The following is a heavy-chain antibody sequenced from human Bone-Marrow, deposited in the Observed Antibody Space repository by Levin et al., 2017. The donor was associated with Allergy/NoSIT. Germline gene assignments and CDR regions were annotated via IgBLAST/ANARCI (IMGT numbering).Heavy chain of an antibody. Sequence: PSETLSLTCTVSGVSVSSTFYYWGWIRQAPGKGMEWMGGLFYSGSTDYNPSLKSRIFISVDTSKNQFSLKLTSVTAADTAVYYCASLRGRPGYGDYLDTRYNLDVWGQGTTVTVSS. V-gene: IGHV4-39*01. D-gene: IGHD4-17*01. CDR1: GVSVSSTFYY. J-gene: IGHJ6*02. CDR2: LFYSGST. CDR3: ASLRGRPGYGDYLDTRYNLDV.